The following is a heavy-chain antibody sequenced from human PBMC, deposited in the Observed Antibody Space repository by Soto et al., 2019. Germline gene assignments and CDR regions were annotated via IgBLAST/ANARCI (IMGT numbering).Heavy chain of an antibody. CDR1: GYTFSAYG. CDR2: ISVYNGNT. D-gene: IGHD4-17*01. J-gene: IGHJ5*02. V-gene: IGHV1-18*01. CDR3: VRLPWADYGGIFDP. Sequence: ASVKVSCKASGYTFSAYGISWVRQAPGQGPVWMGWISVYNGNTNYAQKFQGRVSMTTDTSTTTAYMELRSLRSDDTAMYYCVRLPWADYGGIFDPWGQGTLVTVSS.